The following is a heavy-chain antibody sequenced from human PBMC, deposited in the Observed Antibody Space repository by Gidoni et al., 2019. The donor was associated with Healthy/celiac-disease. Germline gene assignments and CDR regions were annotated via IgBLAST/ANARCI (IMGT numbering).Heavy chain of an antibody. V-gene: IGHV4-39*07. CDR2: IYYSGRT. D-gene: IGHD2-15*01. J-gene: IGHJ3*02. CDR3: ARVSGTTGAFDI. Sequence: LEWIGSIYYSGRTYYTPSLKSRVTISVDTSKNQFSLKLSSVTAADTAVYYCARVSGTTGAFDIWGQGTMVTVSS.